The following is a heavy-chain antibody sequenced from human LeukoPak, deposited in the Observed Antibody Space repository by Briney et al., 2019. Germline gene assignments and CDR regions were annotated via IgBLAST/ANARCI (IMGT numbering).Heavy chain of an antibody. CDR2: IYVTGT. CDR3: ARHIGGGIEDMDV. D-gene: IGHD3-16*02. J-gene: IGHJ6*03. Sequence: SETLSLTCTVSGGSIGTYYWTWIRQSPGKGLEWIGYIYVTGTRYNPYLQSRVTISVDRSRNQFFLKMSSVTAADTAVYYCARHIGGGIEDMDVWGKGTKVIVSS. CDR1: GGSIGTYY. V-gene: IGHV4-59*08.